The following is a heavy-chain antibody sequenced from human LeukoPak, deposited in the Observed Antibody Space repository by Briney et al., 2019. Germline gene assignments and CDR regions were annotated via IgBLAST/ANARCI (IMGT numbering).Heavy chain of an antibody. D-gene: IGHD3-3*01. Sequence: SETLSLTCTVSGGSISSSSYYGGWIRQPPGKGLEWIGSIYYSGSTYYNPSLKSRVTISVDTSKNQFSLKLSSVTAADTAVYYCAKNGQSGFSFDPWGQGALVAVSS. CDR2: IYYSGST. J-gene: IGHJ5*02. V-gene: IGHV4-39*01. CDR1: GGSISSSSYY. CDR3: AKNGQSGFSFDP.